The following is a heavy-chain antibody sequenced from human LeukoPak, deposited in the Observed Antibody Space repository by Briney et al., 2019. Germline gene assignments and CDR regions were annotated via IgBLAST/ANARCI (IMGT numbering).Heavy chain of an antibody. Sequence: PGGSLRLSCAASGFSFSSYAMSWVRQAPGKGLEWVSLISWDGGSTYYADSVKGRFTISRDNSKNSLYLQMNSLRAEDTALYYCAKDKLGRAAALYYFDYWGQGTLVTVSS. V-gene: IGHV3-43D*03. CDR2: ISWDGGST. J-gene: IGHJ4*02. CDR1: GFSFSSYA. CDR3: AKDKLGRAAALYYFDY. D-gene: IGHD6-13*01.